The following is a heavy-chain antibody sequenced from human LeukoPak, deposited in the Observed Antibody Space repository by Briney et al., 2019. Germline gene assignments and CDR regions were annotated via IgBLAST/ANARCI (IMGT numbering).Heavy chain of an antibody. CDR2: INHSGST. Sequence: SETLSLTCAVYGGSFSGYYWSWIRQPPGKGLEWIREINHSGSTNYNPSLKSRVTISVDTSKNQFSLKLSSVTAADTAVYYCARVYYYDSSGYLSPFDYWGQGTLVTVSS. V-gene: IGHV4-34*01. CDR3: ARVYYYDSSGYLSPFDY. CDR1: GGSFSGYY. D-gene: IGHD3-22*01. J-gene: IGHJ4*02.